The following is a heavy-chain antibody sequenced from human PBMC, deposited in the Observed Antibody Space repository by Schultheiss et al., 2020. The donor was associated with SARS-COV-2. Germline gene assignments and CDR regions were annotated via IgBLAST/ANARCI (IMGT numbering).Heavy chain of an antibody. CDR3: ATDGRSYGMDV. V-gene: IGHV3-30*07. CDR2: ISYDGSNK. CDR1: GFTFSSYA. D-gene: IGHD4-17*01. J-gene: IGHJ6*02. Sequence: GGSLRLSCAASGFTFSSYAMHWVRQAPGKGLEWVAVISYDGSNKYYADSVKGRFTISRDNSKNTLYLQMNSLRAEDTAVYYCATDGRSYGMDVWGQGTTVTVAS.